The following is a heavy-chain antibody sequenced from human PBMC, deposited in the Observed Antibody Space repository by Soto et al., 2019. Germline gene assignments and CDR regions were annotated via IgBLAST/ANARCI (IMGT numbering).Heavy chain of an antibody. CDR3: ARGGYDILTGYYPWFDP. Sequence: PSETLSLTCTVSGGSISSGGYYWSWIRQHPGKGLEWIGYIYYSGSTYYNPSLKSRVTISVDTSKNQFSLKLSSVTAADTAVYCCARGGYDILTGYYPWFDPWGQGTLATVSS. D-gene: IGHD3-9*01. CDR2: IYYSGST. CDR1: GGSISSGGYY. V-gene: IGHV4-31*03. J-gene: IGHJ5*02.